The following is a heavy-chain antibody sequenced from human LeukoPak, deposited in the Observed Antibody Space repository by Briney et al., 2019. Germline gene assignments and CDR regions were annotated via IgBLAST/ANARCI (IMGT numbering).Heavy chain of an antibody. J-gene: IGHJ4*02. CDR2: IRYDGSNK. CDR1: GFTFSSYG. D-gene: IGHD3-10*01. CDR3: AKEDGGSGSYTLIDY. Sequence: GGSLRLSCAASGFTFSSYGMHWVRQAPGKGLEWVAFIRYDGSNKYYADSVKGRFTISRDNSKNTLYLQMNSLRAEDTAVYYCAKEDGGSGSYTLIDYWGQGTLVTVSS. V-gene: IGHV3-30*02.